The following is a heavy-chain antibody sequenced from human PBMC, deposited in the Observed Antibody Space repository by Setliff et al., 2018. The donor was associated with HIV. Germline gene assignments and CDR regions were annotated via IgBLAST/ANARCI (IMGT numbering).Heavy chain of an antibody. V-gene: IGHV4-34*01. D-gene: IGHD1-7*01. CDR3: ARERWNYDYYYYGMDV. CDR2: ISHAGST. Sequence: SETLSLTCAVYGESFSGNQWIWFRQPPGMGLDWIGEISHAGSTYYNPSLKSRVTISVDTSKNQFSLKLSSVTAADTAVYYCARERWNYDYYYYGMDVWGQGTTVTV. CDR1: GESFSGNQ. J-gene: IGHJ6*02.